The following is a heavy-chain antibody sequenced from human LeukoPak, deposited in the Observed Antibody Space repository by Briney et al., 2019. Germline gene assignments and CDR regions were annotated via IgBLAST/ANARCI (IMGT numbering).Heavy chain of an antibody. Sequence: GGSLRLSCAASGFTFSSYAMSWVRQAPGKGLEWVSAISGSGGSTYYADSAKGRFTISRDNSKNTLYLQMNSLSAEDTALYYCAKSSRQYRGGVDYWGQGILVTVSS. J-gene: IGHJ4*02. CDR3: AKSSRQYRGGVDY. CDR2: ISGSGGST. D-gene: IGHD5-12*01. CDR1: GFTFSSYA. V-gene: IGHV3-23*01.